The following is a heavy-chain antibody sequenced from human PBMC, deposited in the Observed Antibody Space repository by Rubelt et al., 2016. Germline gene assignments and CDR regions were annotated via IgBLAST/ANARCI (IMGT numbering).Heavy chain of an antibody. CDR3: ARVPTGGATPYYFDY. CDR2: INPSGGST. Sequence: QVRLVQSGAEVKKPGASVKVSCKASGYTFTSYYMHWVRQAPGQGLEWMGIINPSGGSTSYAQKFQVRVTMTRDTSTSTVYMELRSLRSDDTAVYYCARVPTGGATPYYFDYWGQGTLVTVSS. D-gene: IGHD1-26*01. J-gene: IGHJ4*02. CDR1: GYTFTSYY. V-gene: IGHV1-46*01.